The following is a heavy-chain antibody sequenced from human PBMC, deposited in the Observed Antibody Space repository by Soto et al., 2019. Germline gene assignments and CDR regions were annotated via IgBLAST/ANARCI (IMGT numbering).Heavy chain of an antibody. D-gene: IGHD1-1*01. CDR1: GYTFTSYD. Sequence: QVQLVQSGAEVRKTGASVKVSCEASGYTFTSYDIYWVRQANGQGLEWMGWMNPNTGDSGYAQKFQGRVTMTSDTSISAAHLERSSLTSEDTGVYYCARRAETNGWNGFGADKYYFDFWGQGTLVTVSS. CDR2: MNPNTGDS. J-gene: IGHJ4*02. CDR3: ARRAETNGWNGFGADKYYFDF. V-gene: IGHV1-8*01.